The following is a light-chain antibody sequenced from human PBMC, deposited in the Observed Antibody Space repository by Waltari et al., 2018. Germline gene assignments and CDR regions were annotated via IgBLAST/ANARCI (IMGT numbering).Light chain of an antibody. CDR3: AAWDDTLKGL. V-gene: IGLV1-44*01. CDR1: SSNIGSNT. J-gene: IGLJ3*02. CDR2: NDD. Sequence: QSVLTPPPSASGAPGQRVTITCSIGSSNIGSNTVNWYQQFPGTAPKLFMFNDDQRASGVPGRFSGSRSVTSASLAISGLQSEDEATYYCAAWDDTLKGLFGGGTTLTVL.